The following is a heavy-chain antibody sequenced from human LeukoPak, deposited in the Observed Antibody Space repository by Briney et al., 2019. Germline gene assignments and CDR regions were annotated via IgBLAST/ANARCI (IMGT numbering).Heavy chain of an antibody. V-gene: IGHV3-74*01. D-gene: IGHD3-22*01. J-gene: IGHJ5*02. CDR2: INSDGINT. CDR3: ARDLGQYYDTSDNWFDP. Sequence: GGSLRLSCAASGFTFSNYWMHWVRHAPGEGLGWVSRINSDGINTSYADSVKGGFTISRDNAKNTLNLQINSLRAEDTAVYYCARDLGQYYDTSDNWFDPWGQGTLVTVSS. CDR1: GFTFSNYW.